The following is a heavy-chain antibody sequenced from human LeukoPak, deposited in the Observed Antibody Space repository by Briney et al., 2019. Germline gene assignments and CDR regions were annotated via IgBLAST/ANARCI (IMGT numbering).Heavy chain of an antibody. V-gene: IGHV3-21*01. CDR1: GFTFSSDS. J-gene: IGHJ4*02. CDR2: IGSRTGNI. D-gene: IGHD4/OR15-4a*01. CDR3: ARATAPLDYGDSTNLDY. Sequence: GGSLRLSCAASGFTFSSDSMNWVRQAPGKGLEWVAFIGSRTGNIYYADSVKGRFSISRDKAKDSVYLQMNSPRADDTAVYYCARATAPLDYGDSTNLDYWGQGTLVTVSS.